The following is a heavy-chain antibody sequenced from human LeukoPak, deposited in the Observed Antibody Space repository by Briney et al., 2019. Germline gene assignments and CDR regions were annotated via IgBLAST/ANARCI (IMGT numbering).Heavy chain of an antibody. D-gene: IGHD2-2*01. J-gene: IGHJ4*02. CDR2: ISYDGSNK. Sequence: GGSLRLSCAASGFTFSSYAMHWVRQAPGKGLEWVAVISYDGSNKYYADSVEGRFTISRDNSKNTLYLQMNSLRAEDTAVYYCASQPGAYVPAAMRLDYWGQGTLVTVSS. CDR1: GFTFSSYA. V-gene: IGHV3-30*04. CDR3: ASQPGAYVPAAMRLDY.